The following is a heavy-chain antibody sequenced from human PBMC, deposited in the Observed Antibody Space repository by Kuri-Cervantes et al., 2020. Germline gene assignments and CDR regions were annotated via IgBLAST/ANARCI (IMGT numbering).Heavy chain of an antibody. CDR2: ISYDGSNK. Sequence: GESLKISCAASGFTFSSYAMHWVRQAPGKGLEWVAVISYDGSNKYYADSVKGRFTISRDNSKNTLYLQMNSLRAEDTAVYYCAKGGYDILTGLHYYYGMDVWGQGTTVTVSS. D-gene: IGHD3-9*01. CDR1: GFTFSSYA. CDR3: AKGGYDILTGLHYYYGMDV. V-gene: IGHV3-30-3*01. J-gene: IGHJ6*02.